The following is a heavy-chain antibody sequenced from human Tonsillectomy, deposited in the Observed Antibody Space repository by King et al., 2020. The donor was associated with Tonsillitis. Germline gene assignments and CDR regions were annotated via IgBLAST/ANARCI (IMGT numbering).Heavy chain of an antibody. D-gene: IGHD3-10*01. CDR3: AKDFSSLLWFGDVHFTAFDI. CDR2: ISWNSGVI. V-gene: IGHV3-9*01. J-gene: IGHJ3*02. CDR1: GFTFNDYA. Sequence: VQLVESGGGFVQPGRSLRLSCAASGFTFNDYAMHWVRQAPGKGLEWVSSISWNSGVIDFADSVRGRFTISRDNTKNSLYLQMNSLRAEDTALYYCAKDFSSLLWFGDVHFTAFDIWGQGALVTVSS.